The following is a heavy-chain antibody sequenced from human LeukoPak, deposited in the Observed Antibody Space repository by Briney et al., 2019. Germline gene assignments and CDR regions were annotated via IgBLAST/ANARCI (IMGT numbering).Heavy chain of an antibody. V-gene: IGHV1-69*04. CDR2: IIPILGIA. CDR3: ASPGIAAAGPPYFDY. D-gene: IGHD6-13*01. CDR1: GGTFSSYA. J-gene: IGHJ4*02. Sequence: SVKVSCKASGGTFSSYAISWVRQAPGQGLEWMGRIIPILGIANYAQKFQGRVTITADKSTSTAYMELSSPRSEDTAVYYCASPGIAAAGPPYFDYWGQGTLVTVSS.